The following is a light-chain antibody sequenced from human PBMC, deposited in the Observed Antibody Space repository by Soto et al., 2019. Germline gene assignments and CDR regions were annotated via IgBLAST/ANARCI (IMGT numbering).Light chain of an antibody. Sequence: DIQLTQSPSFLSASVGDTVTIPCRASQGMSTYLAWYQHKPGKVPKLLIRSASTLQSGVPPRFSGGGSGTEFTLTISTLQPDDSGIYYCQQLNGYQLAFGGGTNVEIK. CDR1: QGMSTY. CDR3: QQLNGYQLA. J-gene: IGKJ4*01. V-gene: IGKV1-9*01. CDR2: SAS.